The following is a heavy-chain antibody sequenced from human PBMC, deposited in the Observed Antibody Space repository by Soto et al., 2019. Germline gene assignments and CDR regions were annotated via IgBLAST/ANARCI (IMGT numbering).Heavy chain of an antibody. V-gene: IGHV3-23*01. CDR3: ARVENDSSGYYPGPFDY. D-gene: IGHD3-22*01. CDR1: GFTFSSYA. Sequence: PGGSLRLSCAASGFTFSSYARSWVRQAPGKGLEWVSAISDSGGSTYYANSVKGRFSISRDNSKNTLYLQMNSLRAEDTALYYCARVENDSSGYYPGPFDYWGQGTLVTVSS. CDR2: ISDSGGST. J-gene: IGHJ4*02.